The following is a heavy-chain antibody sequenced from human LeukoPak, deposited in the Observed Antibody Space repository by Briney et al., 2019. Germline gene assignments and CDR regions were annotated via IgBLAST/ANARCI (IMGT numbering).Heavy chain of an antibody. CDR1: GYTFTSYD. J-gene: IGHJ5*02. Sequence: VKVSCKASGYTFTSYDINWVRQATGQGLEWLGWMNPNSGNTGYAQKFQGRVTMTRNTSISTAYMELSSLRSEDTAVYYCARGFKELLWFGELLYVWFDPWGQGTLVTVSS. CDR3: ARGFKELLWFGELLYVWFDP. D-gene: IGHD3-10*01. V-gene: IGHV1-8*01. CDR2: MNPNSGNT.